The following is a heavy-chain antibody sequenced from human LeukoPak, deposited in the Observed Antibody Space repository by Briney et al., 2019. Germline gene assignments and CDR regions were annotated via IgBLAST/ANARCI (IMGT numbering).Heavy chain of an antibody. J-gene: IGHJ6*04. CDR2: ISSSSSYI. Sequence: GGSLRLSCVASGFTLRSYVMNWVRQTPGKGLEWVSSISSSSSYIYYADSVKGRFTISRDNAKNSLYLQMNSLRAEDTAVYYCAELGITTIGGVWGKGTTVTISS. CDR3: AELGITTIGGV. V-gene: IGHV3-21*01. CDR1: GFTLRSYV. D-gene: IGHD3-10*02.